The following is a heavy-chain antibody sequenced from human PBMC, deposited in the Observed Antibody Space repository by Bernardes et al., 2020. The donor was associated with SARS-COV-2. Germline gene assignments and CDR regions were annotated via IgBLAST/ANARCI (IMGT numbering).Heavy chain of an antibody. J-gene: IGHJ3*01. D-gene: IGHD3-22*01. V-gene: IGHV3-11*04. CDR2: ISSSGSTI. CDR1: GFTFSDYY. CDR3: ARERGHYYGTSGYWGGTFDV. Sequence: GGSLRLSCAASGFTFSDYYMSWIRQAPGKGLEWVSYISSSGSTIYYADSVKGRFTISRDNAKNSLYLQMNSLRADDTAVYSCARERGHYYGTSGYWGGTFDVWGQGTTVAVSS.